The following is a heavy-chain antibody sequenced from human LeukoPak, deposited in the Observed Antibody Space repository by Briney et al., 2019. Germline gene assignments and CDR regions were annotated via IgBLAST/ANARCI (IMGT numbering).Heavy chain of an antibody. CDR2: ISGSGGST. CDR3: AKDLRTTVTDYYYYGMDV. Sequence: GGSLRLSCAASGFTFSSYAMSWVRQAPGKGLEWVSAISGSGGSTYYADSVKGRFTISRDNSKNTLYLQMNSLRAEDTAVYYCAKDLRTTVTDYYYYGMDVWGQGTTVTVSS. CDR1: GFTFSSYA. D-gene: IGHD4-17*01. J-gene: IGHJ6*02. V-gene: IGHV3-23*01.